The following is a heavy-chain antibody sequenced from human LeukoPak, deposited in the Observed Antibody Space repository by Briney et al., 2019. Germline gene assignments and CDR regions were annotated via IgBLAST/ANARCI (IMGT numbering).Heavy chain of an antibody. J-gene: IGHJ4*02. CDR3: ASSFTWSGLRDY. V-gene: IGHV4-30-2*01. CDR1: GGSISSGGYY. D-gene: IGHD3-3*01. CDR2: IYHSGST. Sequence: SETLSLTCTVSGGSISSGGYYWSWIRQPPGKGLEWIGYIYHSGSTYYNPSLKSRVTISVDRSKNQFSLKLSSVTAADTAVYYCASSFTWSGLRDYWGQGTLVTVSS.